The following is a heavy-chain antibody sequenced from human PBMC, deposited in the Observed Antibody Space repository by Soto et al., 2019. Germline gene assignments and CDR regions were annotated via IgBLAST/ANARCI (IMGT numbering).Heavy chain of an antibody. CDR2: ISDDGSRE. J-gene: IGHJ4*02. CDR1: GFAFSTYT. D-gene: IGHD2-2*01. Sequence: VGSLRLSCEASGFAFSTYTMHWVRQAPGKGLEWLAVISDDGSRENYADSVKGRFTISRDNSRNTLYLLVSSLRAEDTAVYYCARGEYCGSTSCYPTSYFDYWGQGTLVTVS. V-gene: IGHV3-30-3*01. CDR3: ARGEYCGSTSCYPTSYFDY.